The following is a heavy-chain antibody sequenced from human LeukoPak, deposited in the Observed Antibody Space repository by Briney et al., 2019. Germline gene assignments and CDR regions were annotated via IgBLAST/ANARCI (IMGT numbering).Heavy chain of an antibody. CDR2: IYYSGST. D-gene: IGHD3-3*01. J-gene: IGHJ4*02. CDR3: ARDARYYDFWSGHPGGFDY. Sequence: PTETLSLTCTVSGGSISSHYWSWIRQPPGKGLEWIGYIYYSGSTNYNPSLKSRVTISVDTSKNQFSLKLSSVTAADTAVYYCARDARYYDFWSGHPGGFDYWGQGTLVTVSS. CDR1: GGSISSHY. V-gene: IGHV4-59*11.